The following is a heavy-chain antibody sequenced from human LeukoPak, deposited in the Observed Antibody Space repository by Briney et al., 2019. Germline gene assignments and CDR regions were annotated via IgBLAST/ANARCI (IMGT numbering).Heavy chain of an antibody. CDR3: ARARRVGATPPHFDY. CDR2: IYHSGST. D-gene: IGHD1-26*01. Sequence: SETLSLTCAVSGGSISSSNWWSWVRQPPGKGLEWIGEIYHSGSTNYNPSLKSRVTISVDKSKDQFSLKLSSVTAADTAVYYCARARRVGATPPHFDYWGQGILVTVSS. CDR1: GGSISSSNW. J-gene: IGHJ4*02. V-gene: IGHV4-4*02.